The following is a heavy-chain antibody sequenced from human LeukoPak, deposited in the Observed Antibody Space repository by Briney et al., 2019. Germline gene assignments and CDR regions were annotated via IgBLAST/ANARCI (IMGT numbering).Heavy chain of an antibody. D-gene: IGHD3-9*01. CDR1: GGSISSSTW. CDR3: ASGGLVSRYLDH. Sequence: SETLSLTCVVSGGSISSSTWWTWVRLPPGKGLEWIGEIFHSGSTNLNPSLKSRLTMSVDESRHQFSLKLTSVTAADTAVYYCASGGLVSRYLDHWGQGTLVTVSS. CDR2: IFHSGST. V-gene: IGHV4-4*02. J-gene: IGHJ4*02.